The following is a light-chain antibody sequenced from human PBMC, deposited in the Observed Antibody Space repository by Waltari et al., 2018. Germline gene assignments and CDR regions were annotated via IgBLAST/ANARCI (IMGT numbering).Light chain of an antibody. CDR1: TSVVGIYTL. J-gene: IGLJ2*01. CDR2: EVS. Sequence: QSALTPPASVSVSPGPSITVSYTQTTSVVGIYTLTSWYQQHPGKAPKLLIFEVSQLPSGISNRFSGSKSGNTASLTVSGLQAEDGADYYCSSYAGNRSVVFGGGTKLTVL. V-gene: IGLV2-23*02. CDR3: SSYAGNRSVV.